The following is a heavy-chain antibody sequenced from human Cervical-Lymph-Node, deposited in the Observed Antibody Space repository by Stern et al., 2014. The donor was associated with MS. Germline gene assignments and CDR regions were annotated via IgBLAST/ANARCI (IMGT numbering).Heavy chain of an antibody. CDR2: IYYSGST. Sequence: QLQLQESGPGLVKPSETLSLTCTVSGDSISSNNYYWGWIRQPPGKGLEWIWSIYYSGSTYYTPSLKSRVTISVDTSTNQFSMKVTSVTAADTAVYYCALLEKPAGEYSSSAGRFDPWGQGTLVTVSS. V-gene: IGHV4-39*01. CDR1: GDSISSNNYY. D-gene: IGHD6-13*01. J-gene: IGHJ5*02. CDR3: ALLEKPAGEYSSSAGRFDP.